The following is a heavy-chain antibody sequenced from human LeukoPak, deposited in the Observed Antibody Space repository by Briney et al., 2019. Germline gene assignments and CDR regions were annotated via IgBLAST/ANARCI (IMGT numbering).Heavy chain of an antibody. V-gene: IGHV4-59*01. CDR2: IYYTGTT. D-gene: IGHD2-15*01. Sequence: SETLSLTCTVSGGSINNYYWTWIRQPPGKGLEWIGYIYYTGTTSYNPSLTSRVTISVYTSKNQFSLKLTSVTAADTAVYYCARVGYCDGGSCHFDYWGQGTLVAASS. CDR1: GGSINNYY. CDR3: ARVGYCDGGSCHFDY. J-gene: IGHJ4*02.